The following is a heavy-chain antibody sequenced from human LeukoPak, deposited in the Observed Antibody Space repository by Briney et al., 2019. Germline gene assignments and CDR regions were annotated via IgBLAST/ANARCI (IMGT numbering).Heavy chain of an antibody. V-gene: IGHV4-61*02. CDR2: IYISGGT. Sequence: SETLSLTCTVSGGSITSGNYYWSWIRQPAGKGLEWIGRIYISGGTNYNPSLKSRVTISIDRSKNQFFLKVTSVTAADTAMYYCARESYYDSSGYSHDAFDIWGQGTMVTVSS. J-gene: IGHJ3*02. CDR3: ARESYYDSSGYSHDAFDI. CDR1: GGSITSGNYY. D-gene: IGHD3-22*01.